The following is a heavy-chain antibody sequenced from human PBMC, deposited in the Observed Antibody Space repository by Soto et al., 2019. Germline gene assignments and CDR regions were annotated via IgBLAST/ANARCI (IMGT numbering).Heavy chain of an antibody. D-gene: IGHD3-10*01. CDR2: ISGSGGST. CDR3: AKNSGSGSQINYYYYMDV. J-gene: IGHJ6*03. Sequence: PWGSLRLSCAASGFTFSSYAMSWVRQTPGKGLEWVSAISGSGGSTYYADSVKGRFTISRDNSKNTLYLQMNSLRAEDTAVYYCAKNSGSGSQINYYYYMDVWGKGTTVTVSS. CDR1: GFTFSSYA. V-gene: IGHV3-23*01.